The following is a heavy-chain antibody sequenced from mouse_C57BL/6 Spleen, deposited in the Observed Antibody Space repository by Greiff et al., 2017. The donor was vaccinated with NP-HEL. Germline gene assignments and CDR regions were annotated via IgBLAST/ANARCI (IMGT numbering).Heavy chain of an antibody. CDR1: GYTFTTYP. Sequence: QVQLKESGAELVKPGASVKMSCKASGYTFTTYPIEWMKQNHGKSLEWIGNFHPYNDDTKYNEKFKGKATLTVEKSSSTVYLELSRLTSDDSAVYYCARSVGYYGSSYWYFDVWGTGTTVTVSS. CDR3: ARSVGYYGSSYWYFDV. J-gene: IGHJ1*03. CDR2: FHPYNDDT. V-gene: IGHV1-47*01. D-gene: IGHD1-1*01.